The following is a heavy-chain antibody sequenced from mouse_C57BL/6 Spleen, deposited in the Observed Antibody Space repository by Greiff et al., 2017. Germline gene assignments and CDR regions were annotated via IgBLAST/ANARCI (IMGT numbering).Heavy chain of an antibody. CDR2: IDPNRGGT. V-gene: IGHV1-72*01. CDR3: ARSYGNYDAMDY. Sequence: QVQLQQPGAELVKPGASVKLSCKASGYTFTSYWMHWVKQRPGRGLEWIGRIDPNRGGTKYNEKFKSKATLTVDKPSSPAYMQRSSLTSEDSAVYYCARSYGNYDAMDYWGQGTSVTVSS. CDR1: GYTFTSYW. D-gene: IGHD2-1*01. J-gene: IGHJ4*01.